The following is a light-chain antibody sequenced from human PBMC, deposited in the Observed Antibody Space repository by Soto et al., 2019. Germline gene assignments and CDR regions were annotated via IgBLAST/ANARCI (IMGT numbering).Light chain of an antibody. J-gene: IGKJ1*01. V-gene: IGKV3-20*01. CDR2: GAS. CDR1: QTVIGNF. Sequence: EIVLTQSPGTLSLSPGEPATLSCRASQTVIGNFLAWYQQRPGQAPRLLFYGASTRAAGSPARFSASGSGTDFTLTISRLEPEDFAFYYCQIYNSSPWTFGRGTKVDIK. CDR3: QIYNSSPWT.